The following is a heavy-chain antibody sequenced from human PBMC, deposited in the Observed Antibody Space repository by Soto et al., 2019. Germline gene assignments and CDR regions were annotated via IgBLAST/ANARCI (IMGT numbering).Heavy chain of an antibody. CDR1: GVTFSDYY. V-gene: IGHV3-11*01. CDR3: ARGQWWAVAGTKYMDV. CDR2: ISSSGSTI. J-gene: IGHJ6*03. D-gene: IGHD6-19*01. Sequence: PGGSLRLSCAASGVTFSDYYMSWIRQAPGEGLEWVSYISSSGSTIYYADSVKGRFTISRDNAKNSLYLQMNSLRAEDTAVYYCARGQWWAVAGTKYMDVWGKGTTVTVSS.